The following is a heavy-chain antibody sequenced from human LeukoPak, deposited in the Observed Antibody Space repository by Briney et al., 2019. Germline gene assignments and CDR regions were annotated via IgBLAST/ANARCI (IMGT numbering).Heavy chain of an antibody. D-gene: IGHD5-24*01. J-gene: IGHJ4*02. V-gene: IGHV4-39*07. CDR1: GDSISSSSSY. CDR2: IYHTGST. CDR3: ATSQWLAFDY. Sequence: PSETLSLTCTVSGDSISSSSSYWGWIRQPPGKGLEWIGSIYHTGSTYYNPSLKSRVTISVDTSRNQISLSLSSVTAADTAVYFCATSQWLAFDYWGQGTLVTVSS.